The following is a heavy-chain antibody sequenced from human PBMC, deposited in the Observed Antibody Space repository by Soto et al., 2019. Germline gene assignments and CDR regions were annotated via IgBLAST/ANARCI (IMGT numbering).Heavy chain of an antibody. CDR2: IIPIFGTA. V-gene: IGHV1-69*12. Sequence: QVQLVQSGAEVKKPGSSVKVSCKASGGTFSSYAISWVRQAPGQGLEWMGGIIPIFGTANYTQNFQGSVTITAYDSTSAAYMELTSLKTDDTAIYDWAYYYCAYDYSGLDFWGQGTTVTVSS. D-gene: IGHD3-22*01. CDR3: AYYYCAYDYSGLDF. CDR1: GGTFSSYA. J-gene: IGHJ6*02.